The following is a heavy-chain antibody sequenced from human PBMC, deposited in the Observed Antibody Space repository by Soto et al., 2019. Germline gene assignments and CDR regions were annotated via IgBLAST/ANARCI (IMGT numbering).Heavy chain of an antibody. V-gene: IGHV3-48*03. J-gene: IGHJ4*02. CDR1: VFAFINYE. CDR3: ARESFSASPNFFDY. Sequence: PGGSLRLSCAASVFAFINYEMNWVRQAPGKGPEWVSYISLSGSTIYYADSVKGRFTISRDDAKNSLYLQMNSLRADDTAVYYCARESFSASPNFFDYWGQGTLVTVSS. D-gene: IGHD3-3*02. CDR2: ISLSGSTI.